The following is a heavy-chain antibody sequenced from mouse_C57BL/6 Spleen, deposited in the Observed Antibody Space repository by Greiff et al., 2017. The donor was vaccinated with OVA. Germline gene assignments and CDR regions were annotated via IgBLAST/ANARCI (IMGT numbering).Heavy chain of an antibody. CDR2: ISDGGSYT. J-gene: IGHJ2*01. CDR1: GFTFSSYA. V-gene: IGHV5-4*01. Sequence: EVQLQESGGGLVKPGGSLKLSCAASGFTFSSYAMSWVRQTPEKRLEWVATISDGGSYTYYPDNVKGRFTISRDNAKNNLYLQMSHLKSEDTAMYYCARSNWGDYWGQGTTLTVSS. D-gene: IGHD4-1*01. CDR3: ARSNWGDY.